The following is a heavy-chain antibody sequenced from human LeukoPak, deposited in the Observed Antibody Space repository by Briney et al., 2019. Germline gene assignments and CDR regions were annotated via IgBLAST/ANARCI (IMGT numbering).Heavy chain of an antibody. Sequence: GGSLRLSCAASGFTVSSNYMSWVRQAPGKGLEWVSVIYSGGSTYYADSVKGRFTISRDNSKNTLYLQMNSLRAEDTAVYYCARDLGGQRQLVFDYWGQGTLVTVSS. CDR3: ARDLGGQRQLVFDY. J-gene: IGHJ4*02. CDR2: IYSGGST. D-gene: IGHD6-13*01. CDR1: GFTVSSNY. V-gene: IGHV3-66*02.